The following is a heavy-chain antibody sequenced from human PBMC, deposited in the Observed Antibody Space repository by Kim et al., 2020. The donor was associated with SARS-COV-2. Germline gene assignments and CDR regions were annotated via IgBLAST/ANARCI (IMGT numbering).Heavy chain of an antibody. CDR2: INEDGSEK. CDR3: TRDQGRSDY. D-gene: IGHD2-15*01. Sequence: GGSLRLSCAASGFTFNKYWMNWVRQTPGKRLEWVANINEDGSEKYYMDSVKGRFTISRDNAKNSLSLQMNSLRAEDTAMYYCTRDQGRSDYWGQGTLVTVSS. CDR1: GFTFNKYW. V-gene: IGHV3-7*05. J-gene: IGHJ4*02.